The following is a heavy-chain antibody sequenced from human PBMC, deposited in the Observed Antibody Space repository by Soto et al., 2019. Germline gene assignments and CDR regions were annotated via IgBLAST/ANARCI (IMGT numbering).Heavy chain of an antibody. Sequence: EVQVLESGGGLVQPGGSLKLSCSASAINFRSYAMSWVRQAPGKGLEWVSAVGGSGSDTYYADFVKGRFTVSRDDSKNTLYLHTSSLRVADTAIYSCAKRQSFDFWSGYLPFFDYWGQGTPVTVSS. CDR3: AKRQSFDFWSGYLPFFDY. CDR2: VGGSGSDT. D-gene: IGHD3-3*01. J-gene: IGHJ4*02. V-gene: IGHV3-23*01. CDR1: AINFRSYA.